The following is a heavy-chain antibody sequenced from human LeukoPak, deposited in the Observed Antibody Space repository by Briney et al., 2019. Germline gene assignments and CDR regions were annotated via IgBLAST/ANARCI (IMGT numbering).Heavy chain of an antibody. J-gene: IGHJ3*01. Sequence: SQTLSLTCDISGDTVSSSIGAWHWIRQSPSRGLEWLGKTYYRSKWYNEYEVSVKSRITIKSDTSKNQFSLELNSVTPEDTAVYYCAREYSSSWYFGLVWGQGTMVTVSS. V-gene: IGHV6-1*01. CDR1: GDTVSSSIGA. CDR2: TYYRSKWYN. D-gene: IGHD6-13*01. CDR3: AREYSSSWYFGLV.